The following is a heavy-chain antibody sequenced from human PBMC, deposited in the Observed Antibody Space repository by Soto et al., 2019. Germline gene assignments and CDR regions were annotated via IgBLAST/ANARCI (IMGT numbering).Heavy chain of an antibody. V-gene: IGHV1-69*13. D-gene: IGHD3-22*01. J-gene: IGHJ4*02. Sequence: GASVKVSCKASGGTFSSYAISWVRQAPGQGLEWMGGIIPIFGTANYAQKFQGRVTITADESTSTAYMELSSLGSEDTAVYYCASSLSPYYYDSSGYLGLDYWGQGTLVTVSS. CDR3: ASSLSPYYYDSSGYLGLDY. CDR1: GGTFSSYA. CDR2: IIPIFGTA.